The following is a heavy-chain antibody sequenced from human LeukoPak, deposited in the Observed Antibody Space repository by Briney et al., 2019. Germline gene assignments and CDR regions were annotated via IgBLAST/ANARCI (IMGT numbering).Heavy chain of an antibody. D-gene: IGHD5-18*01. Sequence: SETLSLTCAVYGGSLSGYYWSWIRHPPGKGVEGIGEINHSGSTKYNPSLKSRVTISVDTSQNQFSQKLSSVTAADTAVYYCARGRGYSYGYRKFSSYFFDHWGQGTLVTVSS. CDR3: ARGRGYSYGYRKFSSYFFDH. CDR1: GGSLSGYY. V-gene: IGHV4-34*01. CDR2: INHSGST. J-gene: IGHJ4*02.